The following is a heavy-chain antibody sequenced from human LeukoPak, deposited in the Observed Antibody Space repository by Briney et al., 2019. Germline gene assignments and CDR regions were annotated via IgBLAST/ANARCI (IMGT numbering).Heavy chain of an antibody. V-gene: IGHV3-23*01. CDR2: ISGGGGST. CDR3: AKGSGINHYHWIDP. CDR1: EFXFSNYA. Sequence: PGGSLRLSCAASEFXFSNYAINWVRQAPGKGLEWLSGISGGGGSTYYADSVKGRFTISRDNSKNTLYLQMDSLRAGDTALYHCAKGSGINHYHWIDPWGQGTLVTVSS. D-gene: IGHD1-14*01. J-gene: IGHJ5*02.